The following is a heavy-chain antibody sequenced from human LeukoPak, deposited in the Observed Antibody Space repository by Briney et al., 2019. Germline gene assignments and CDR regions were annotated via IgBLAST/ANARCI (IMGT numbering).Heavy chain of an antibody. D-gene: IGHD3-22*01. CDR3: AGLSYYDGSGYYPF. V-gene: IGHV4-59*12. Sequence: KPSETLSLTCTVSGGSISSYYWSWIRQPPGKGLEWIGYIYYSGSTNYNPSLKSRVTISVDTSKNQFSLKLSSVTAADTAVYYCAGLSYYDGSGYYPFWGQGTLVTVSS. CDR1: GGSISSYY. CDR2: IYYSGST. J-gene: IGHJ4*02.